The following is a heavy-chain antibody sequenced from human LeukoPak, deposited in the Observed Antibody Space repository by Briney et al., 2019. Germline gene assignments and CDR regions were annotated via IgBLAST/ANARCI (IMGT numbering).Heavy chain of an antibody. CDR1: GYTFTGYY. D-gene: IGHD4-11*01. Sequence: ASVKVSCKASGYTFTGYYMHWVRQAPGQGLEWMGWINPNSGGTNYAQKFQGRVTMTRDTSISTAYMELSRLRSDDTAVYYCARAPGTIYSNYANPDYWGQGTLVTVSS. V-gene: IGHV1-2*02. J-gene: IGHJ4*02. CDR3: ARAPGTIYSNYANPDY. CDR2: INPNSGGT.